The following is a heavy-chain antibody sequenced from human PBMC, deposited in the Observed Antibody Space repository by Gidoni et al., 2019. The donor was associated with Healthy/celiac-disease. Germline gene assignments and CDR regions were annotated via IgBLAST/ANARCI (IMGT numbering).Heavy chain of an antibody. CDR3: AKDVPYYYDSSGYYYEAFDI. V-gene: IGHV3-23*01. J-gene: IGHJ3*02. D-gene: IGHD3-22*01. CDR1: GFTFSRYA. Sequence: EVQLLESGGGLVQPGGSLRLSCAASGFTFSRYAMSWVRQAPGKGLEWVSAISGSGGSTYYADSVKGRFTISRDNSKNTLYLQMNSLRAEDTAVYYCAKDVPYYYDSSGYYYEAFDIWGQGTMVTVSS. CDR2: ISGSGGST.